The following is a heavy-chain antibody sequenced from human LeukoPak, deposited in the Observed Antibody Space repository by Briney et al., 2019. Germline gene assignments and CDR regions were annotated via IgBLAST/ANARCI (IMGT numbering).Heavy chain of an antibody. D-gene: IGHD2/OR15-2a*01. J-gene: IGHJ2*01. CDR2: IHGGGDVT. CDR1: GFTFTNFA. CDR3: AKALPSSFYYFDL. Sequence: GGSLRLSCAASGFTFTNFAMNWVRQAPEKGLEWVSTIHGGGDVTYYADSVKGRFTISRDNSRNTLFLQMNSLRAEDTAVYYCAKALPSSFYYFDLGGRGTLVTVSS. V-gene: IGHV3-23*01.